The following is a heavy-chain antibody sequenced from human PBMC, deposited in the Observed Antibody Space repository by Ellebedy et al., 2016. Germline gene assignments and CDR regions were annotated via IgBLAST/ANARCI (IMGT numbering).Heavy chain of an antibody. CDR2: IIPILGIA. V-gene: IGHV1-69*04. Sequence: ASVKVSCKASGGTFSSYAISWVRQAPGQGLEWMGRIIPILGIANYAQKFQGRVTITADKSTSTAYMELSSLRSEDTAVYYCARGEGYCTNGVCPEHYYYYGMDVWGQGTTVTVSS. J-gene: IGHJ6*02. CDR1: GGTFSSYA. CDR3: ARGEGYCTNGVCPEHYYYYGMDV. D-gene: IGHD2-8*01.